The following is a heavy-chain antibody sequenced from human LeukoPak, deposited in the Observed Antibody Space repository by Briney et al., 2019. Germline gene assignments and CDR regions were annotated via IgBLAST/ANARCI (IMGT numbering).Heavy chain of an antibody. CDR1: GYSFSDFY. CDR2: INPKIGDT. CDR3: ARDYSDGYNRRDAFDV. J-gene: IGHJ3*01. V-gene: IGHV1-2*02. D-gene: IGHD5-18*01. Sequence: ASVKVSCKASGYSFSDFYIHWVRQAPGQGLEWMGWINPKIGDTTYAERFRGRVTMTRDTFFNTVYLELTSLYSDDTAVFYCARDYSDGYNRRDAFDVWGQGT.